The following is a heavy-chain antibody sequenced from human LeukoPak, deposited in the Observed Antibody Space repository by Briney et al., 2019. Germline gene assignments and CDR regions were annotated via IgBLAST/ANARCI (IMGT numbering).Heavy chain of an antibody. Sequence: ETLSLTCTVSGGSISSSSYYWGWIRQPPGKGLEWLSEITGSGDTTDYADSVKGRLTISRDNLKNTLYLQINSLRAEDTAVYYCAKHPTRSYDFWSGYFILWGQGTLVAVSS. CDR3: AKHPTRSYDFWSGYFIL. V-gene: IGHV3-23*01. CDR2: ITGSGDTT. D-gene: IGHD3-3*01. CDR1: GGSISSSSYY. J-gene: IGHJ4*02.